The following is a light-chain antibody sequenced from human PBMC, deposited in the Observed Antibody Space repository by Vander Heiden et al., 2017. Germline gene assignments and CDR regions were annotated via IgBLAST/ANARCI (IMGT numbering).Light chain of an antibody. J-gene: IGKJ4*01. Sequence: AIRMTQSPSSFSASTGDRVTITCRASQGISSHLARYQQKPGKAPKLLIYGASTLQRGVPSRFSGSGSGTDFTVTISFLQSEDFATYYCQQYYSYPVTFGGGTKVEIK. CDR3: QQYYSYPVT. CDR2: GAS. V-gene: IGKV1-8*01. CDR1: QGISSH.